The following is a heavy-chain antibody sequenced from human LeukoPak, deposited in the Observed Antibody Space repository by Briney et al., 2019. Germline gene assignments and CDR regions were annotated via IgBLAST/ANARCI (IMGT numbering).Heavy chain of an antibody. CDR2: IIPILGIA. V-gene: IGHV1-69*04. Sequence: AASVKVSCKASGGTFSSYAISWVRQAPGQGLGWMGRIIPILGIANYAQKFQGRVTITADKSTSTAYMELSSLRSEDTAVYYCASVEMATNEPNYYYGMDVWGQGTTVTVSS. D-gene: IGHD5-24*01. J-gene: IGHJ6*02. CDR1: GGTFSSYA. CDR3: ASVEMATNEPNYYYGMDV.